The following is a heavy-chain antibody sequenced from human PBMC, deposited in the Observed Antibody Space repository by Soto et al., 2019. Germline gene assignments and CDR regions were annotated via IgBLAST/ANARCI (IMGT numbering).Heavy chain of an antibody. CDR2: IYHSGST. Sequence: QVQLQESGPGLVKPSETLSLTCTVSGGSVSSGSYHWGWIRQSPGKGLEWIGYIYHSGSTNYNPSLKSRVTISVDMSKNQFCLSLTSVTAADAAVYYCARLSVAWFDPWGQGTLVTVAS. D-gene: IGHD6-19*01. V-gene: IGHV4-61*01. CDR3: ARLSVAWFDP. CDR1: GGSVSSGSYH. J-gene: IGHJ5*02.